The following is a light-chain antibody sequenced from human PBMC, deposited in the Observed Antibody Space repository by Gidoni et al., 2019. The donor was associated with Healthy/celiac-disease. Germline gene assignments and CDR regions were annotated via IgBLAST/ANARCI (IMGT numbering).Light chain of an antibody. V-gene: IGKV1-39*01. J-gene: IGKJ5*01. Sequence: DIQMPHSPSSLSASVGDSVTITCLASQSISSYLNWYQQKPGQAPKLLIYAASILQSGVPSRFSGSGSGTDFTLTISSLQPEDVAIYYCQQSYSTLITFGQGTRVEIK. CDR3: QQSYSTLIT. CDR1: QSISSY. CDR2: AAS.